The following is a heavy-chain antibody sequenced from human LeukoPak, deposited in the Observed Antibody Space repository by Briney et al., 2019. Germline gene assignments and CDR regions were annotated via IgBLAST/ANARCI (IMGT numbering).Heavy chain of an antibody. V-gene: IGHV1-69*06. J-gene: IGHJ3*02. D-gene: IGHD3-22*01. CDR2: IIPIFGTA. CDR3: ARDSDDSSGYGDAFDI. Sequence: ASVKVSCKASGYTFTSYGISWVRQAPGQGLEWMGGIIPIFGTANYAQKFQGRVTITADKSTSTAYMELSSLRSEDTAVYYCARDSDDSSGYGDAFDIWGQGTMVTVSS. CDR1: GYTFTSYG.